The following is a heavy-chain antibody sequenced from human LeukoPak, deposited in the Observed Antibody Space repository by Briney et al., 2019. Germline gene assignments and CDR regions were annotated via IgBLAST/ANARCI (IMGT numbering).Heavy chain of an antibody. J-gene: IGHJ4*02. D-gene: IGHD3-22*01. V-gene: IGHV4-39*07. CDR2: IYYSGST. CDR1: GGSISSNNYY. CDR3: ARAPSFYYDSSGYQDK. Sequence: SETLSLTCTVSGGSISSNNYYWGWIRQPPGKGLEWIGSIYYSGSTYYNPSLKSRVTISVDTSKNQFSMKLTSVTAADTAVYYCARAPSFYYDSSGYQDKWGQGTLVTVSS.